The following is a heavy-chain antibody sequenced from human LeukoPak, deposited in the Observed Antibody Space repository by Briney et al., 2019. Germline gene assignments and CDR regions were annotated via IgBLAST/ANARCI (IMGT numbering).Heavy chain of an antibody. CDR3: ARRPYYDSSGYYHSDDAFDI. CDR1: CGSISSSSYY. J-gene: IGHJ3*02. CDR2: IYYSGST. V-gene: IGHV4-39*01. D-gene: IGHD3-22*01. Sequence: PSETLSLTCTVSCGSISSSSYYWGWIRQPPGKGLEWIGSIYYSGSTYYNPSLKSRVTIPVDTSKNQFSLKLSSVTAADTAVYYCARRPYYDSSGYYHSDDAFDIWGQGTMVTVSS.